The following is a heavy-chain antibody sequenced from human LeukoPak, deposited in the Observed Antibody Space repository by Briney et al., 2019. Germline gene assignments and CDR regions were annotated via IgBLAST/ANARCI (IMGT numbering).Heavy chain of an antibody. V-gene: IGHV4-31*03. CDR3: ASYSSGWYAPRAFDI. Sequence: SQTLSLTCTVSGGSISSGGYYWSWIRQHPGKGLEWIGYIYYSGSTYYNPSLKSRVTISVDTSKNQFSLKLSSVTAAGTAVYYCASYSSGWYAPRAFDIWGRGTMVTVSS. D-gene: IGHD6-19*01. CDR1: GGSISSGGYY. J-gene: IGHJ3*02. CDR2: IYYSGST.